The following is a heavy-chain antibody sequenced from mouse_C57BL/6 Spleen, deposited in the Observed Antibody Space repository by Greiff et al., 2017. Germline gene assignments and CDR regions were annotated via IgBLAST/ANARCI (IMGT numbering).Heavy chain of an antibody. J-gene: IGHJ2*01. V-gene: IGHV1-82*01. D-gene: IGHD1-1*01. CDR3: DIITTYYFDY. CDR2: IYPGDGDT. CDR1: GYAFSSSW. Sequence: QVQLKESGPELVKPGASVKISCTASGYAFSSSWMNWVKQRPGKGLEWIGRIYPGDGDTNYNGKFKGKATLTADKSSSTAYMQLSSLTSEDSAVYFCDIITTYYFDYWGQGTTLTVSS.